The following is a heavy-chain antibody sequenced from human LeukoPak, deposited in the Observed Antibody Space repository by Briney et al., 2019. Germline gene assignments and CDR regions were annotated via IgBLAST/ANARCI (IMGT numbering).Heavy chain of an antibody. V-gene: IGHV1-46*01. CDR2: INPSGGDT. Sequence: ASVKVSCKASGYTFTRYYMHWERQAPGQGLEWMGMINPSGGDTTYAQKLQGRVTMTRDTSTSTVYMELSSLRSEDTAVYYCARENGGEDYWGQGTLVTVSS. CDR1: GYTFTRYY. CDR3: ARENGGEDY. D-gene: IGHD2-21*01. J-gene: IGHJ4*02.